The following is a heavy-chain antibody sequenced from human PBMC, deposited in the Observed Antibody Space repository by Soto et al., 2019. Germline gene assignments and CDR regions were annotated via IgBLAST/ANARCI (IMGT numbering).Heavy chain of an antibody. V-gene: IGHV3-74*01. J-gene: IGHJ4*02. D-gene: IGHD5-18*01. CDR2: ITSDGSAT. CDR1: GFTFSNHW. Sequence: GGSLRLSCAASGFTFSNHWMYWVRQAPGKGLAWVSRITSDGSATTYADSVKGRFTISRDNAKNSLYLQMNSLRAEDTAVYYCAALDTAMVKTAGYWGQGTLVTVSS. CDR3: AALDTAMVKTAGY.